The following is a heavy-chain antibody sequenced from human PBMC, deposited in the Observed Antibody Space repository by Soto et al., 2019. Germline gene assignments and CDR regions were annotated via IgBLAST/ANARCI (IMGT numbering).Heavy chain of an antibody. CDR3: ASAAVTGTAGLAF. J-gene: IGHJ4*02. V-gene: IGHV1-2*02. CDR2: INPNSGGT. CDR1: GYTFSGCY. D-gene: IGHD6-19*01. Sequence: ASVKVSCKASGYTFSGCYMHWVRQAPGQGLEWMGWINPNSGGTKSAEKFQGRVTMTRDTSISTAYMELSRLTSDDTAVYYCASAAVTGTAGLAFWGQGTPVTLSS.